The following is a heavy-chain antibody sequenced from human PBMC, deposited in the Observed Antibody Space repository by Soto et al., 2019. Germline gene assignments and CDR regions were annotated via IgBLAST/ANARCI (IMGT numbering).Heavy chain of an antibody. CDR1: GGTFSSYA. V-gene: IGHV1-69*13. J-gene: IGHJ5*02. D-gene: IGHD2-15*01. CDR2: IIPIFGTA. CDR3: ARVEGGYCSGGSCQLYNWFDP. Sequence: SVKVSCKASGGTFSSYAISWVRQAPGQGLEWMGGIIPIFGTANYAQKFQGRVTITADESTSTAYMELSSLRSEDTAVYYCARVEGGYCSGGSCQLYNWFDPWGQGTLVTVSS.